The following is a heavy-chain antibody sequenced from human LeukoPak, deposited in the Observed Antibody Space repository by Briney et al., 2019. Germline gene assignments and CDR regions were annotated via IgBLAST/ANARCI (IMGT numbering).Heavy chain of an antibody. CDR3: ARDRFLTTVALGTFDY. D-gene: IGHD4-17*01. CDR2: ISPSGGST. V-gene: IGHV1-46*01. J-gene: IGHJ4*02. CDR1: GYTFTSNY. Sequence: GASVKVSCKAFGYTFTSNYMHWVRQAPGQGPEWMGVISPSGGSTTYAQKFQGRVTLTRDMSTSTDYLELSSLRSEDTAVYYCARDRFLTTVALGTFDYWGQGTLVTVSS.